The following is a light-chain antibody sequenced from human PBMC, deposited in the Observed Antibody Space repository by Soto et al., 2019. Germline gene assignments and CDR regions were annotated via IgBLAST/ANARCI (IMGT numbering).Light chain of an antibody. J-gene: IGKJ1*01. Sequence: EILLPQSPATLSVSPGETATLSCRASQNVLSDLAWYQQKPGQAPRRLVYGATTRATDAPAKVRARGSGTAFSLTISSLQSEDSATYYGHQYRSWPRTFGQGSKV. V-gene: IGKV3-15*01. CDR2: GAT. CDR1: QNVLSD. CDR3: HQYRSWPRT.